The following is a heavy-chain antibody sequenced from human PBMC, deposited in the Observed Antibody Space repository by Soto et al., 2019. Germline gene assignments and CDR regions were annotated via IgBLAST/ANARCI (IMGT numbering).Heavy chain of an antibody. CDR2: LAPFSGDV. Sequence: HMQLVQSGAEATKTGSSVTVSCQALGNTFSYRYLHWVRQAPGQALEWMGWLAPFSGDVHYAQKFQERVTLNRDRSINTAYMRMSSLRSEDTAIYFCASGGAGSGPFTWELPDHWGQGTLVTVSS. V-gene: IGHV1-45*02. CDR1: GNTFSYRY. D-gene: IGHD1-26*01. CDR3: ASGGAGSGPFTWELPDH. J-gene: IGHJ4*02.